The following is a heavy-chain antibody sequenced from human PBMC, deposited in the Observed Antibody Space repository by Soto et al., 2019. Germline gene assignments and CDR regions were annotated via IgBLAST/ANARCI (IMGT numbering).Heavy chain of an antibody. D-gene: IGHD2-2*01. CDR1: GGSISSSIYY. CDR2: IFYSGST. V-gene: IGHV4-39*01. CDR3: ARLHGYCISTSCYGYYAMDV. Sequence: PSETLSLTCTVSGGSISSSIYYGGWIRQPPGKGLEWIGSIFYSGSTYYNPSLKSRVTISVDTSKNQFSLKLYSVTAADTAVYYCARLHGYCISTSCYGYYAMDVWGQGTTVT. J-gene: IGHJ6*02.